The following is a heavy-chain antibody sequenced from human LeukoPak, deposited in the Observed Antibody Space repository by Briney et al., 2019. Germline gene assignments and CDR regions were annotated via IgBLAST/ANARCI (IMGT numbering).Heavy chain of an antibody. CDR2: IYTSGST. Sequence: SETLSLTCTVSGDSISRYYWSWIRHPAGKGLEWIGRIYTSGSTNYNPSLKSRVTMSVDTSKKQFSLKLSSVTAADTAVYYCARDYGYSYGFQDYWGQGTLVTVSS. CDR1: GDSISRYY. D-gene: IGHD5-18*01. CDR3: ARDYGYSYGFQDY. V-gene: IGHV4-4*07. J-gene: IGHJ4*02.